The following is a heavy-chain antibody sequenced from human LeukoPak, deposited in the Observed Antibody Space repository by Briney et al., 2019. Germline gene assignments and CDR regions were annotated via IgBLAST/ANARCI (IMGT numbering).Heavy chain of an antibody. CDR2: IYYSGST. CDR3: AREGGIIFDY. J-gene: IGHJ4*02. CDR1: GGSISSYY. D-gene: IGHD1-26*01. V-gene: IGHV4-59*01. Sequence: SETLSLTCTVSGGSISSYYWSWIRQPPGKGLEWIGYIYYSGSTNYNPSLKSRVTISVDTSKNQFSLKLSSVTAADTAVYYCAREGGIIFDYWGQGTLVTVSS.